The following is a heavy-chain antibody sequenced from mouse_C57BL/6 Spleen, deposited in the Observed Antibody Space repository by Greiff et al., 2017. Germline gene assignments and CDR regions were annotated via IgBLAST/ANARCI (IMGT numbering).Heavy chain of an antibody. V-gene: IGHV14-2*01. J-gene: IGHJ1*03. Sequence: EVKLVESGAELVKPGASVKLSCTASGFNIKDYYMHWVKQRTEQGLEWIGRIDPEDGEPKYAPKFQGKATITADTSSNTAYLQLSSLTSEDTAVYYCARVGDVRYFDVWGTGTTVTVSS. CDR1: GFNIKDYY. D-gene: IGHD3-3*01. CDR3: ARVGDVRYFDV. CDR2: IDPEDGEP.